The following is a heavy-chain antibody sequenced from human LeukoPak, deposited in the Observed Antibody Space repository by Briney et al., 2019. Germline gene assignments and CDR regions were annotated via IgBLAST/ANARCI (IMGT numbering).Heavy chain of an antibody. CDR3: ARTDSSGYRRHAFDI. CDR2: INHSGST. J-gene: IGHJ3*02. Sequence: PSETLSLTCAVYGGSFSGYYWSWIRQPPGKGLEWIGEINHSGSTNYNPSLKCLVTISVATSKIHFSLKLSSVTAADTAVYYCARTDSSGYRRHAFDIWGQGTMVTVSS. CDR1: GGSFSGYY. D-gene: IGHD3-22*01. V-gene: IGHV4-34*01.